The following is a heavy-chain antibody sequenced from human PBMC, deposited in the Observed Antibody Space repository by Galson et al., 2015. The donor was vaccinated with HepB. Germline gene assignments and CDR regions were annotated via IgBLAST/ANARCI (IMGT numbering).Heavy chain of an antibody. J-gene: IGHJ6*02. CDR2: IRSKAYGGTT. CDR3: TRMGIYCSGGSCYYDYYGMDV. CDR1: GFTFGDYA. Sequence: SLRLSCAASGFTFGDYAMSWVRQAPGKGLEWVGFIRSKAYGGTTEYAASVKGRFTISRDDSKSIAYLQMNSLKTEDTAVYYCTRMGIYCSGGSCYYDYYGMDVWGQGTTVTVS. D-gene: IGHD2-15*01. V-gene: IGHV3-49*04.